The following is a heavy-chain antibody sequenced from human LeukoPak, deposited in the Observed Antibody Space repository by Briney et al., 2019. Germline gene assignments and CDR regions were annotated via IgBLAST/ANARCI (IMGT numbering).Heavy chain of an antibody. J-gene: IGHJ4*02. V-gene: IGHV4-31*03. D-gene: IGHD3-9*01. CDR3: ATQLWNYDILTGYGY. CDR1: GGSISSGGYY. CDR2: IYYSGST. Sequence: PSETLSLTCTVSGGSISSGGYYWSWIRQHPGKGLEWIGYIYYSGSTYYNPSLKSRVTISVDTSKNQFSLKLSSVTAADTAVYYCATQLWNYDILTGYGYWGQGTLVTVSS.